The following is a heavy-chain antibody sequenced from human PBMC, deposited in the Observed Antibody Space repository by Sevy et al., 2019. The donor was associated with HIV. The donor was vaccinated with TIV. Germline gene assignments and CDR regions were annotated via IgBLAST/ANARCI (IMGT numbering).Heavy chain of an antibody. D-gene: IGHD5-18*01. Sequence: GGSLRLSCGASGFTFSNYAMSWVRQAPGKGPVWVSGINNRGSTYYADSVKGRFTISRDNSKKMVFLQMNSLRAEDTAVYYCASGDTTMITDLDYWGQRALVTVSS. V-gene: IGHV3-23*01. CDR1: GFTFSNYA. CDR3: ASGDTTMITDLDY. CDR2: INNRGST. J-gene: IGHJ4*02.